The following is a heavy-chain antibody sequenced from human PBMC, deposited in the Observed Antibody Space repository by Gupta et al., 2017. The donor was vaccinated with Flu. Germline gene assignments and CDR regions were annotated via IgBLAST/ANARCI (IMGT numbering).Heavy chain of an antibody. J-gene: IGHJ5*02. CDR1: GGPFSGFW. Sequence: QVQLRQWGAGLLKPSETPSLSCAVYGGPFSGFWWSWVRQPPGEGLECIGEILPGGYASYNPSLRSRVTMSVYTSKNQFSLQVTSMTGWDTAVYYWAIVLWPMRVPVTFGCHESWGQGTLVTVSA. CDR2: ILPGGYA. V-gene: IGHV4-34*12. CDR3: AIVLWPMRVPVTFGCHES. D-gene: IGHD3-22*01.